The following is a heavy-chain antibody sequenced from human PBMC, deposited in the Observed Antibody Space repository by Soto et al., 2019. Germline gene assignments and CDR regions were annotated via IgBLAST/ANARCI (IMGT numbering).Heavy chain of an antibody. CDR2: ISTTRATV. J-gene: IGHJ6*02. D-gene: IGHD3-3*01. V-gene: IGHV3-48*02. CDR3: ARGYQPSTYHDIWSGTFSDAGRNYYYYGIDV. Sequence: HPGGSLRLSCTVSGFTLRSSDIYWVRQSPGKGLERISQISTTRATVSYADSVKGRSTISRDTAKKSLXMXMNSLRDEDTAVYYCARGYQPSTYHDIWSGTFSDAGRNYYYYGIDVWGQGITVTVSS. CDR1: GFTLRSSD.